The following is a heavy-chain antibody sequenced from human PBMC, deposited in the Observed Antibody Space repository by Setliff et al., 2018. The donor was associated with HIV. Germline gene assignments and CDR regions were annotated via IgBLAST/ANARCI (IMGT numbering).Heavy chain of an antibody. J-gene: IGHJ5*02. CDR2: ISTSGADT. V-gene: IGHV3-11*06. D-gene: IGHD6-13*01. CDR1: GGSINNYY. Sequence: LSLTCTVSGGSINNYYWSWMRQSPGKGLEWVSTISTSGADTYDADSVKGRFTISRDNSKNTVSLQMNSLRPEDTAVYYCVRDRGTGTWYEGNCFDPWGQGTLVTVSS. CDR3: VRDRGTGTWYEGNCFDP.